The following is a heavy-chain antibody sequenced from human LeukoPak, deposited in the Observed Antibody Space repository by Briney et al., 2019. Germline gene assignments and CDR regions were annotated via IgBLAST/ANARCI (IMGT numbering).Heavy chain of an antibody. Sequence: GGSLRLSCAASGFTFSTYGMHWVRQAPGKGPEWVAVILFDGNNKYYADSVKGRFTISRDNSKNTLHLQMNSLRAEDTAVYYCARDHEGSSGWYSDYWGQGTLVTVSS. CDR3: ARDHEGSSGWYSDY. CDR1: GFTFSTYG. J-gene: IGHJ4*02. CDR2: ILFDGNNK. D-gene: IGHD6-19*01. V-gene: IGHV3-33*01.